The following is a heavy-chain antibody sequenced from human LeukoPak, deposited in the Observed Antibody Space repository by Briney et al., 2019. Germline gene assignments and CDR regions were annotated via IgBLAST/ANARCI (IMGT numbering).Heavy chain of an antibody. CDR1: GYTFTSYG. CDR2: ISAYNGNT. V-gene: IGHV1-18*01. Sequence: ASVKVSCKASGYTFTSYGISWVRQAPGQGLEWMGWISAYNGNTNYAQKLQGRVTMTTDTSTSTAYMELRSLRPDDTAVYYCARGLRSYPAALNFDYWGQGTLVTVSS. J-gene: IGHJ4*02. CDR3: ARGLRSYPAALNFDY. D-gene: IGHD1-26*01.